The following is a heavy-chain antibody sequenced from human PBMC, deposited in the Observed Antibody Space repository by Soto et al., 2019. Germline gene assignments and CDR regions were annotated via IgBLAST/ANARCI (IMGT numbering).Heavy chain of an antibody. D-gene: IGHD5-18*01. CDR3: ARESPTRDTAMVTDGMDV. CDR2: INPNSGGT. V-gene: IGHV1-2*04. Sequence: ASVKVSCKASGYTFTGYYMHWVRQAPGQGLEWMGWINPNSGGTNYAQKFQGWVTMTRDTSISTAYMELSRLRSDDTAVYYCARESPTRDTAMVTDGMDVWGQGTTVTVSS. CDR1: GYTFTGYY. J-gene: IGHJ6*02.